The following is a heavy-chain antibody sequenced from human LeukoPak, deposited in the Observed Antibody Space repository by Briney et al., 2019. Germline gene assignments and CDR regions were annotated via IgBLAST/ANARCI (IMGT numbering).Heavy chain of an antibody. CDR1: GYTFTGYY. CDR3: AREYYDSSGSHAFEI. CDR2: INPNSGGT. V-gene: IGHV1-2*02. D-gene: IGHD3-22*01. Sequence: ASVKVSCKASGYTFTGYYMHWVRQAPGQGLEWMGWINPNSGGTNYAQKFQGRVTMTRDTSISTAYMELSRLRSDDTAVYYCAREYYDSSGSHAFEIWGQGTMVTVSS. J-gene: IGHJ3*02.